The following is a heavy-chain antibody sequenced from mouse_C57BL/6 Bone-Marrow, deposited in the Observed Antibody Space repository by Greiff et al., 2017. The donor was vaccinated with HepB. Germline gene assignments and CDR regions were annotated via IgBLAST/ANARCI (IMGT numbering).Heavy chain of an antibody. V-gene: IGHV1-72*01. Sequence: QVQLQQPGAELVKPGASVKLSCKASGYTFTSYWMHWVKQGPGRGLEWIGRIDPNRGGTKYNEKFKSKATLTVDKPSSTAYMQLSSLTTEDSAVYCCANHRWRLRAGFAYWGQGTLVTVSA. CDR1: GYTFTSYW. J-gene: IGHJ3*01. CDR2: IDPNRGGT. CDR3: ANHRWRLRAGFAY. D-gene: IGHD3-1*01.